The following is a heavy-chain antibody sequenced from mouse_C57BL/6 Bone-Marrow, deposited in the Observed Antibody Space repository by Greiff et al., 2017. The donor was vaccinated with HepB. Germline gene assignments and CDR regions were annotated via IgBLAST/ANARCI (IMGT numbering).Heavy chain of an antibody. D-gene: IGHD1-3*01. CDR2: IDPSDSYT. CDR3: ARSSYKGFAY. J-gene: IGHJ3*01. V-gene: IGHV1-50*01. CDR1: GYTFTSYG. Sequence: QVQLLQPGAELVKPGASVKLSCKASGYTFTSYGMQWVKQRPGQGLEWIGEIDPSDSYTHYNQKFKGKATFTVDTSSNTAYMQLSSLTSEDSAVYYCARSSYKGFAYWGQGTLVTVSA.